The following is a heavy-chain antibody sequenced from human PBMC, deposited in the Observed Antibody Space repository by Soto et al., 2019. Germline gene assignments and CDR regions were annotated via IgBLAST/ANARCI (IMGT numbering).Heavy chain of an antibody. CDR2: ISVRSSNI. V-gene: IGHV3-21*04. D-gene: IGHD3-22*01. CDR1: GFTFSAYS. Sequence: GGSLRLSCAASGFTFSAYSLNWVRQAPGKGLEWVSSISVRSSNIYYVDSVKGRFTISRDDAKNLLHLQMNSLRAEDTAVYYCAKGLDYYDSTDAFDIWGQGTMVTVSS. CDR3: AKGLDYYDSTDAFDI. J-gene: IGHJ3*02.